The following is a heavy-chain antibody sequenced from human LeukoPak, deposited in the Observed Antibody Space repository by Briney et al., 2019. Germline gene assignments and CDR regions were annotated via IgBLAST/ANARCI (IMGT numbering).Heavy chain of an antibody. CDR1: GGTFSSYA. J-gene: IGHJ5*02. D-gene: IGHD7-27*01. CDR3: ARDFAWGSGGAPIDDNWLDP. CDR2: ISGHSGGNT. V-gene: IGHV1-18*01. Sequence: GSVKVSCKASGGTFSSYAISWVRQAPGHGREWMGWISGHSGGNTNYAPKFQDRATMTTDTSTSTAYMELRSLRFDDTAVYYCARDFAWGSGGAPIDDNWLDPWGQGTLVTVSS.